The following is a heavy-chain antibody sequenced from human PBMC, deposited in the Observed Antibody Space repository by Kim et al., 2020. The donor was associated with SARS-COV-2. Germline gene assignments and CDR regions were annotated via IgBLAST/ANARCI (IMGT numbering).Heavy chain of an antibody. CDR2: IYYSGST. CDR3: ARHGTVTTEESFWFDP. V-gene: IGHV4-59*08. D-gene: IGHD4-17*01. CDR1: GGSISSYY. Sequence: SETLSLTCTVSGGSISSYYWSWIRQPPGKGLEWIGYIYYSGSTNYNPSLKSRVTISVDTSKNQFSLKLSSVTAADTAVYYCARHGTVTTEESFWFDPWGQGTLVTVSS. J-gene: IGHJ5*02.